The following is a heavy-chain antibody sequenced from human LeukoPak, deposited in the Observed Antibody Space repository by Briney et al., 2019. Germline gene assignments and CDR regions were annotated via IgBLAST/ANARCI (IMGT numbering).Heavy chain of an antibody. Sequence: ASVKVSCKASGYTFTSYGISWVRQAPGQGLEWMGWINPNSGGTNYAQKFQGRVTMTRDTSISTAYMELSRLRSDDTAVYYCARVGYDILTGYHDAFDIWGQGTMVTVSS. V-gene: IGHV1-2*02. CDR2: INPNSGGT. D-gene: IGHD3-9*01. CDR1: GYTFTSYG. J-gene: IGHJ3*02. CDR3: ARVGYDILTGYHDAFDI.